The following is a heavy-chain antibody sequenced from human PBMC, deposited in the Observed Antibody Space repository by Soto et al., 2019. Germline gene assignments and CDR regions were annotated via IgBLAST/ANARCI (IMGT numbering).Heavy chain of an antibody. Sequence: PGGSLRLSCAASGFTFSSYWMHWVRQAPGKGLVWVSRINSDGSSTSYADSVKGRFTISRDNAKNTLYLQMNSLRAEDTAVYYCAREGGRVLRYFDWSAGPYGMDVWGQGTTVTAP. CDR2: INSDGSST. CDR3: AREGGRVLRYFDWSAGPYGMDV. V-gene: IGHV3-74*01. J-gene: IGHJ6*02. CDR1: GFTFSSYW. D-gene: IGHD3-9*01.